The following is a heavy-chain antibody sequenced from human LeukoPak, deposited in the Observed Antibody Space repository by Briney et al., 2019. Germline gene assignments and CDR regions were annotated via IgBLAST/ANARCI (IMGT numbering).Heavy chain of an antibody. CDR3: AKGGYRGYDGIHDAFDI. Sequence: GGSLRLSCAASGFTFSSYAMSWVRQAPGKGLEWVSSISGSGGSTYYPDSVKGRFTISRDNSKNTLYLQMNSLRAEDTVVYYCAKGGYRGYDGIHDAFDIWGQGTMVTVSS. CDR2: ISGSGGST. V-gene: IGHV3-23*01. J-gene: IGHJ3*02. D-gene: IGHD5-12*01. CDR1: GFTFSSYA.